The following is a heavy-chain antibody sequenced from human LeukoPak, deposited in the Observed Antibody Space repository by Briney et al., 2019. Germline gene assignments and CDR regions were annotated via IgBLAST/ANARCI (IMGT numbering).Heavy chain of an antibody. V-gene: IGHV3-23*01. CDR1: GFTFNSYA. CDR2: ISPGGSDT. J-gene: IGHJ4*02. Sequence: PGGTLRLSCAASGFTFNSYAMSWVRQAPGKGLEWVSAISPGGSDTYYADSVRGRFTISRDNSKNTLYLQMSGLRAEDSAVYYCAKRGGYETMAAFDYWGQGTLVTVSS. CDR3: AKRGGYETMAAFDY. D-gene: IGHD3-16*01.